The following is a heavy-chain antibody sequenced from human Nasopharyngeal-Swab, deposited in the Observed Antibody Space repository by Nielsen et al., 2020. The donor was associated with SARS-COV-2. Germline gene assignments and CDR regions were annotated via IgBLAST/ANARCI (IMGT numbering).Heavy chain of an antibody. Sequence: GGSLRLSCKGSGYSFTSYWISGVRQMPGKGLEWMGRIDPSDSYTNYSPSFQGHVTISADKSISTAYLQWSSLKASDTAMYYCARSTGYYYYGMDVWGQGTTVTVSS. D-gene: IGHD4-17*01. V-gene: IGHV5-10-1*01. CDR1: GYSFTSYW. J-gene: IGHJ6*02. CDR3: ARSTGYYYYGMDV. CDR2: IDPSDSYT.